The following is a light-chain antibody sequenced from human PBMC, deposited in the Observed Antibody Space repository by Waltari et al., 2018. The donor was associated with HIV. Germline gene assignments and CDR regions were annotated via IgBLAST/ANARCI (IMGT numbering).Light chain of an antibody. CDR2: EVT. Sequence: QSALTQPASVSGSLGQSVVLSCTGTSNDLGNHNLVSWYQHHPGKVPRIIIYEVTKRPSGVSNRFSGSKSANTASLMISGLQAEDEADYYCSSYAGGHSWVFGGGTKLTVL. CDR3: SSYAGGHSWV. CDR1: SNDLGNHNL. J-gene: IGLJ3*02. V-gene: IGLV2-23*02.